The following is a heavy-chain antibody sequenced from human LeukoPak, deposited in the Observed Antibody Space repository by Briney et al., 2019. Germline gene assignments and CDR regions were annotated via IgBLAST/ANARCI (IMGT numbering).Heavy chain of an antibody. CDR1: GGTFSSYT. D-gene: IGHD6-19*01. CDR3: AREAEVAGTYFDY. V-gene: IGHV1-69*04. Sequence: SVKVSCKASGGTFSSYTISWVRQAPGQGLEWMGRIIPILGIANYAQKFQGRVTITADKSTSTAYMELSSLRSEDTAVYYCAREAEVAGTYFDYWGQGTLVTVSS. J-gene: IGHJ4*02. CDR2: IIPILGIA.